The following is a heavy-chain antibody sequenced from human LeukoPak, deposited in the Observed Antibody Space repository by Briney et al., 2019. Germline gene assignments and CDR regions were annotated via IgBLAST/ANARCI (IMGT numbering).Heavy chain of an antibody. Sequence: GGSLRLSCAASGFIFSRYGMSWVRQAPGKGLEWVSAISGSGGTTYYTDSVKGRFTISRDNSKNTLYLQINSLRAEDTAIYYCAKDDRWLQFCCWGQGTLVTVSS. V-gene: IGHV3-23*01. J-gene: IGHJ4*02. CDR1: GFIFSRYG. D-gene: IGHD5-24*01. CDR3: AKDDRWLQFCC. CDR2: ISGSGGTT.